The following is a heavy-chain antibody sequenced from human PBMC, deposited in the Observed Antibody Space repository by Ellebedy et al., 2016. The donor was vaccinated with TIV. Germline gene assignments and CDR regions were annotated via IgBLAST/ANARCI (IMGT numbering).Heavy chain of an antibody. CDR1: GFTFSSYA. Sequence: GGSLRLSXAASGFTFSSYAMSWVRQAPGKGLEWVAVIWYDGSKKYYADSVKGRFTISRDNSKNTLYLQMNSLRAEDTAVYYCAKGDVVVPAATRKTYYYYGMDVWGQGTTVTVSS. V-gene: IGHV3-33*06. D-gene: IGHD2-2*01. J-gene: IGHJ6*02. CDR2: IWYDGSKK. CDR3: AKGDVVVPAATRKTYYYYGMDV.